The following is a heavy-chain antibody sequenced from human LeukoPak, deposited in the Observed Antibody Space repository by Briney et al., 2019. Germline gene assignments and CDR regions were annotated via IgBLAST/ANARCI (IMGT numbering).Heavy chain of an antibody. V-gene: IGHV1-18*01. D-gene: IGHD4-17*01. CDR2: ISAYNGNI. J-gene: IGHJ4*02. CDR3: ARDSFLGYGDYEGLGY. CDR1: GYTFTSYG. Sequence: ASVKVSCKASGYTFTSYGISWVRQAPGQGLEWMGWISAYNGNINYAQKLQGRVTMTTDTSTSTAYMELRSLRSDDTAVYYSARDSFLGYGDYEGLGYWGQGTLVTVSS.